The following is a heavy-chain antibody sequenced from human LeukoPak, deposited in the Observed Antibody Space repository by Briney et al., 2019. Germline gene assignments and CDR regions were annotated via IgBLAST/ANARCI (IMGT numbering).Heavy chain of an antibody. Sequence: GGSLRLSCAASGFTFSSYAMHWVRQAPGKGLEWVSSISSSSSYIYYADSVKGRFTISRDNAKNSLYLQMNSLRAEDTAVYYCARDLGSSGFDYWGQGTLVTVSS. CDR2: ISSSSSYI. J-gene: IGHJ4*02. CDR1: GFTFSSYA. V-gene: IGHV3-21*01. D-gene: IGHD6-19*01. CDR3: ARDLGSSGFDY.